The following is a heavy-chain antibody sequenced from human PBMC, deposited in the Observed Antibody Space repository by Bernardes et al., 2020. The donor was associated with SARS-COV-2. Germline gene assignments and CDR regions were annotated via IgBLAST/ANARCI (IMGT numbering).Heavy chain of an antibody. CDR1: GGSLSDYY. Sequence: SETLSLTCGVYGGSLSDYYWTWVRQSPGRGLEWIGEIHPSGRKTYNPSFESRVAISIDTSKKQFSLRLTSVTAADTAIYYCARDFEAGAHFDVWGQGTRVTVSS. D-gene: IGHD3-9*01. J-gene: IGHJ4*02. V-gene: IGHV4-34*01. CDR3: ARDFEAGAHFDV. CDR2: IHPSGRK.